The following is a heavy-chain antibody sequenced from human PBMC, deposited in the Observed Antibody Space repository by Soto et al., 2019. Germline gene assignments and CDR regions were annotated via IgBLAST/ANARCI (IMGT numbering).Heavy chain of an antibody. Sequence: QVQLQESGPGLVKPSQTLTLTCTVSGASITSGSYYWSWIRQHPGKGLEWIGYIYYSGSTYYNPSLKSRVTISVDTSKNQFSLKLSSVTAADTAVYYCARSGLYDSSGYYFDYWGQGTLVTVSS. CDR3: ARSGLYDSSGYYFDY. CDR1: GASITSGSYY. V-gene: IGHV4-31*03. CDR2: IYYSGST. D-gene: IGHD3-22*01. J-gene: IGHJ4*02.